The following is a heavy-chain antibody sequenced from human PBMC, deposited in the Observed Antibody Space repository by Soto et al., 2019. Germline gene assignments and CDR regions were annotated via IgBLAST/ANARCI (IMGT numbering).Heavy chain of an antibody. V-gene: IGHV4-39*01. CDR1: GGSISSSSYY. CDR3: ARHVDYDSSGYYFDWFDP. J-gene: IGHJ5*02. CDR2: IYYSGST. Sequence: PSETLSLTCTFSGGSISSSSYYWGWIRQPPGKGLEWIGSIYYSGSTYYNPSLKSRVTISVDTSKNQFSLKLSSVTAADTAVYYCARHVDYDSSGYYFDWFDPWGQGTLVTVSS. D-gene: IGHD3-22*01.